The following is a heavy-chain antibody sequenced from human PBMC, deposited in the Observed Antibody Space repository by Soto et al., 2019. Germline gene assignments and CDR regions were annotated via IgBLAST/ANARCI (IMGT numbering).Heavy chain of an antibody. J-gene: IGHJ3*02. V-gene: IGHV4-34*01. CDR3: ARGDGVGAPGRAFDI. CDR1: GGSFSGYY. CDR2: INHSGST. Sequence: QVQLQQWGAGLLKPSETLSLTCAVYGGSFSGYYWSWIRQPPGKGLEWIGEINHSGSTNYNPSLKSRVTISVDTSKNQFSLKLSSVTAADTAVYYCARGDGVGAPGRAFDIWGQGTMVTVSS. D-gene: IGHD1-26*01.